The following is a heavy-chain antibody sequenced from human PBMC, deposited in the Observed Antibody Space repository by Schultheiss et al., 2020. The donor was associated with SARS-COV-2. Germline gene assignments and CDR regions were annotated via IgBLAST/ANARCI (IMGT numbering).Heavy chain of an antibody. CDR2: ISGSGST. J-gene: IGHJ4*02. Sequence: GGSLRLSCAASGFTFSSYAMSWVRQAPGKGLEWVSAISGSGSTYYADSVKGRFTISRDNTKNTLYLQMNSLRAEDTAVYYCARDPDTPMTLDYWGQGTLVTVSS. V-gene: IGHV3-23*01. CDR3: ARDPDTPMTLDY. CDR1: GFTFSSYA. D-gene: IGHD5-18*01.